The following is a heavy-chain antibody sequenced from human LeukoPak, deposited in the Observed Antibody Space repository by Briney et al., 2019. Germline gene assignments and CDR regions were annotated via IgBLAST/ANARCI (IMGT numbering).Heavy chain of an antibody. CDR3: ARDRRDGYNGFDY. Sequence: SETLSLTCTVAGATVSSSSFYWGWIRQAPGKGLEWIGEINHSGSTNYNPSLKSRVTISVDTSKNQFSLKLSSVTAADTAVYYCARDRRDGYNGFDYWGQGTLVTVSS. V-gene: IGHV4-39*07. D-gene: IGHD5-24*01. J-gene: IGHJ4*02. CDR1: GATVSSSSFY. CDR2: INHSGST.